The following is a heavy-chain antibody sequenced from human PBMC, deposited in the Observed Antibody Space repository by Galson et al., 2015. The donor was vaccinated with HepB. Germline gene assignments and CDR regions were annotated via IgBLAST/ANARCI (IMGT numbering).Heavy chain of an antibody. CDR3: ARWGGVSGRWFDP. V-gene: IGHV5-51*01. CDR1: GYSFSSYW. Sequence: QSGAEVKKPGESLRISCKGSGYSFSSYWIGWVRQMPGKGLEWMGIIYPGDSDTRYSPSFQGQASISADKSISTAYLQWSSLKAADTAMYYCARWGGVSGRWFDPWGQGTLVTVSS. D-gene: IGHD2-8*02. J-gene: IGHJ5*02. CDR2: IYPGDSDT.